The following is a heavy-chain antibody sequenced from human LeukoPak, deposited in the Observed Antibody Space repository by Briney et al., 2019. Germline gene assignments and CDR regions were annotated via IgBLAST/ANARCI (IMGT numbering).Heavy chain of an antibody. Sequence: PGGSLRLSCAASGFTFSSYAMHWVRQAPGKGLEWVAVISYDGSNKYYADSVKGRFTISRDNSKNTLYLQMGSLRAEDMAVYYCARDSDNFGVFDYWGQGTLVTVSS. D-gene: IGHD1-20*01. CDR2: ISYDGSNK. J-gene: IGHJ4*02. CDR3: ARDSDNFGVFDY. CDR1: GFTFSSYA. V-gene: IGHV3-30-3*01.